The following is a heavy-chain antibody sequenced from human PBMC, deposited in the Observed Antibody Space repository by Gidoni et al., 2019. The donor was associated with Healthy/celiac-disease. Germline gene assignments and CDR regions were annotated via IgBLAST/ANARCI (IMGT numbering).Heavy chain of an antibody. CDR3: ARRRGSGYSYGRPSTGGMDV. CDR1: GYSFTSYW. CDR2: IYPGDSDT. J-gene: IGHJ6*02. Sequence: EVQLVQSGAEVKKPGASLKISCKGSGYSFTSYWIGWVRQMPGKGLEWMGIIYPGDSDTRYSPSFQGQVTISADKSISTAYLQWSSLKASDTAMYYCARRRGSGYSYGRPSTGGMDVWGQGTTVTVSS. V-gene: IGHV5-51*01. D-gene: IGHD5-18*01.